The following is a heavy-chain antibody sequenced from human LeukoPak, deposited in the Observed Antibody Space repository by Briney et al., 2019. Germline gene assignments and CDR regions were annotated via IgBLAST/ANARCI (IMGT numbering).Heavy chain of an antibody. D-gene: IGHD3-10*01. CDR1: GGSLSSGDYY. J-gene: IGHJ4*02. CDR2: IYLSGCA. V-gene: IGHV4-30-4*01. CDR3: ARVRRDGWFGGRGDY. Sequence: PSQTLSLTCTISGGSLSSGDYYWGWIRHPPGKGLEGIGYIYLSGCAYYNPSLMSQITITIDTAKSQCSRKLRSVPAADTAAYFCARVRRDGWFGGRGDYWGEGTLVTVSS.